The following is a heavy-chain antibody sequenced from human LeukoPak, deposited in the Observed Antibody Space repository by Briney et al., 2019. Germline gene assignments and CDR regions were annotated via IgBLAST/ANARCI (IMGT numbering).Heavy chain of an antibody. V-gene: IGHV3-21*01. CDR1: GFTFSSSR. J-gene: IGHJ4*02. CDR3: ARDSSPRYSGYDWVY. Sequence: GGSLRLSCAASGFTFSSSRMNWVRQAPGKGLEWVSSISSTSSYIYYADSVKGRFTISRDNAKNSLYLQMNSLRAEDTAVYYCARDSSPRYSGYDWVYWGRGTLVTVSS. D-gene: IGHD5-12*01. CDR2: ISSTSSYI.